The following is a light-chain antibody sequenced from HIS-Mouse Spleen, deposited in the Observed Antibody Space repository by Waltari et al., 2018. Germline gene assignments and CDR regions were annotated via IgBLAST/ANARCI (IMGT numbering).Light chain of an antibody. Sequence: IVMTQSPLSLLVTPGEPAYISCRSSQSLLHSNGYNYLDWYLQKPGQSPQLLIYLGSNLASGVPDRFSGSGSGTDFTLKISRVEAEDVGVYYCMQALQTWTFGQGTKVEI. CDR1: QSLLHSNGYNY. CDR3: MQALQTWT. J-gene: IGKJ1*01. CDR2: LGS. V-gene: IGKV2-28*01.